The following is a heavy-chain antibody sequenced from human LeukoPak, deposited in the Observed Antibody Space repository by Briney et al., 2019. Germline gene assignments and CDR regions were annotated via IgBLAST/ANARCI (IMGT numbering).Heavy chain of an antibody. CDR2: IRGDGNEK. CDR3: VRNGDYYRLDY. Sequence: SGGSLRLSCAASGFIFSNYWMTWVRQAPGKGLEWVANIRGDGNEKQFEDSVKGRFTISRDNAKNSVYLQMNNLRAEDTAVFYCVRNGDYYRLDYWGQGTLVTVSS. D-gene: IGHD3-22*01. J-gene: IGHJ4*02. CDR1: GFIFSNYW. V-gene: IGHV3-7*01.